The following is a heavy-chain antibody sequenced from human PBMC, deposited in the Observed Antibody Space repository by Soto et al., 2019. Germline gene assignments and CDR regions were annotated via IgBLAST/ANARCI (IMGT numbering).Heavy chain of an antibody. CDR2: ISSSSSYI. D-gene: IGHD3-16*02. CDR1: GFPFSSYS. J-gene: IGHJ6*02. V-gene: IGHV3-21*01. Sequence: GGSLRLSCAASGFPFSSYSMNWVRQAPGKGLEWVSSISSSSSYIYYADSVKGRFTVSRDNAKNSLYLQMNSLRAEDTAVYYCARDFLYYDYVWGSYRNGMDVWGQGTTVTVSS. CDR3: ARDFLYYDYVWGSYRNGMDV.